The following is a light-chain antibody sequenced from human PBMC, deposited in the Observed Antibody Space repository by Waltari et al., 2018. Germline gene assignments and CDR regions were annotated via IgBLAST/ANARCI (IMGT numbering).Light chain of an antibody. Sequence: IQMTQSPSSLSASVGDRVTITCRASQSISTSLNWYQQIPGKAPKLLIYVASTLQSGVPSRFSGSGSGTDFSLTISSLQPEDFATYYCQQYESYPYTFGQGTKLDIK. CDR1: QSISTS. V-gene: IGKV1-39*01. J-gene: IGKJ2*01. CDR2: VAS. CDR3: QQYESYPYT.